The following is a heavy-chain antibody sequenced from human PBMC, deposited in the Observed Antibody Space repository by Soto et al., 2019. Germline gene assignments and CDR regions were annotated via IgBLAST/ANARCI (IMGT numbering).Heavy chain of an antibody. D-gene: IGHD2-8*01. CDR3: ARHFPPNGYMDV. J-gene: IGHJ6*03. V-gene: IGHV4-39*01. Sequence: SETLSLTCTVSGGSISSSSYYWGWIRQPPGKGLEWIGSIYYSGSTYYNPSLKSRVTISVDTSKNQFSLKLSSVTAADTAVYYCARHFPPNGYMDVWGKGTTVTVSS. CDR2: IYYSGST. CDR1: GGSISSSSYY.